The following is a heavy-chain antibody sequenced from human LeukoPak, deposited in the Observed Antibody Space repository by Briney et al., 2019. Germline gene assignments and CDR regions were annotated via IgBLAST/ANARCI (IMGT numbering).Heavy chain of an antibody. J-gene: IGHJ3*02. CDR1: GYRFKTYW. CDR2: IDPSDSYT. V-gene: IGHV5-10-1*01. CDR3: ARVYWSGGRCLDAFDI. D-gene: IGHD2-15*01. Sequence: GESLKISFKGSGYRFKTYWISWVRQMPGKGLEWMGRIDPSDSYTNYSPSFQGHVTISADKSISTAYLQCSSLKASDTAMYYCARVYWSGGRCLDAFDIWGEGTMVTVSS.